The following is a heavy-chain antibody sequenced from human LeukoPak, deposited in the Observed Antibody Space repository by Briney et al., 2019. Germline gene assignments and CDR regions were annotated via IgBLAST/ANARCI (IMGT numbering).Heavy chain of an antibody. CDR2: IRSKTDGGTT. V-gene: IGHV3-15*01. J-gene: IGHJ4*02. Sequence: GGSLRLSCAASGFTFSNAWMSWGRQSPGKGLEWVGRIRSKTDGGTTDYAAPLKGRLTISRDDSKNTLYLQMHSLKTEDTAVYYCSTAAIHWGQGTLVTVSS. CDR1: GFTFSNAW. CDR3: STAAIH.